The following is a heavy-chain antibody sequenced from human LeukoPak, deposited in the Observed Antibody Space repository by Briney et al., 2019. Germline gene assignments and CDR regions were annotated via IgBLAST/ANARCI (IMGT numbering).Heavy chain of an antibody. CDR2: ISYDGSNK. CDR3: ARRGYKSSWSHFDY. V-gene: IGHV3-30-3*01. CDR1: GFTFSSYA. D-gene: IGHD6-13*01. Sequence: GGSLRLSCAASGFTFSSYAMHWVRQAPGKGLEWVAVISYDGSNKYYADSVKGRFTISRDNSKNTLYLQMNSLRAEDTAVYYCARRGYKSSWSHFDYWGQGNLVTVSS. J-gene: IGHJ4*02.